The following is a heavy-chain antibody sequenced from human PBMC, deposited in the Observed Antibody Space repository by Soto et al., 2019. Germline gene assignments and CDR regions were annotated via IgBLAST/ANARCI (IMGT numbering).Heavy chain of an antibody. V-gene: IGHV3-33*01. CDR3: GRGGTGGYFDY. Sequence: QVQLVESGGGVVQPGRSLRLSCAASGFTFSSYGMHWVRQAPGKGLEWVAVIWYDGSNKYYADSVKGRFTISRDNSKNTLELQMNSLRAEDTAVYYCGRGGTGGYFDYWGQGTLVTVSS. CDR2: IWYDGSNK. D-gene: IGHD3-10*01. CDR1: GFTFSSYG. J-gene: IGHJ4*02.